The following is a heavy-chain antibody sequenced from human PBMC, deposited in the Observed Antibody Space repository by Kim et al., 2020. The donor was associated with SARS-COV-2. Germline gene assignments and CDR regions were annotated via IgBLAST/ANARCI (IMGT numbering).Heavy chain of an antibody. D-gene: IGHD6-13*01. CDR1: GFTFSSYA. J-gene: IGHJ4*02. V-gene: IGHV3-30*04. Sequence: GGSLSLSCAASGFTFSSYAMHWVRQAPGKGLEWVAVISYDGSNKYYADSVKGRFTISRENSKNTLYLQMNSLRAEDTAVYYCARGAAAAGTIDYWGQGTLVTVSS. CDR3: ARGAAAAGTIDY. CDR2: ISYDGSNK.